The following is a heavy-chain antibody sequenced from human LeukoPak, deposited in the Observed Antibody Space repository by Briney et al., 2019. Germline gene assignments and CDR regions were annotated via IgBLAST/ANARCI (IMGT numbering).Heavy chain of an antibody. CDR3: ARRAPGWFGESVGYYYYYMDV. V-gene: IGHV1-69*05. Sequence: SVKVSCKASGGTFSSYAISWVRQAPGQGLEWMGRIIPIFGTANYAQKFQGRVTITTDESTSTAYMELSSLRSEDTAVYYCARRAPGWFGESVGYYYYYMDVWGKGTTVTVSS. CDR1: GGTFSSYA. J-gene: IGHJ6*03. D-gene: IGHD3-10*01. CDR2: IIPIFGTA.